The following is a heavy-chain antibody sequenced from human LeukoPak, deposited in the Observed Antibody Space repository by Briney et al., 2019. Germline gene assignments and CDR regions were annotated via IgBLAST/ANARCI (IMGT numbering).Heavy chain of an antibody. CDR3: ARGYSTSWYYFDY. J-gene: IGHJ4*02. CDR2: IYYSGST. D-gene: IGHD6-13*01. Sequence: SETVSLTCIVSGGSISNYFWSWIRQPPGKSLEWIGYIYYSGSTNYNPSLKGRGTISVDTSKNHFSLKLSSVTAADTAVYYCARGYSTSWYYFDYWGQGTLVTVSS. CDR1: GGSISNYF. V-gene: IGHV4-59*01.